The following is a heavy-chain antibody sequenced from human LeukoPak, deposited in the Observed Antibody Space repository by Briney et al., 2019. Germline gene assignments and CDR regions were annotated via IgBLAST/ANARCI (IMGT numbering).Heavy chain of an antibody. CDR1: GYTFTSYY. CDR3: ARVRDYYDSSGYASVGLDI. CDR2: INPSGGST. V-gene: IGHV1-46*01. Sequence: GASVKVSCKASGYTFTSYYMHWVRQAPGQGLEWMGIINPSGGSTSYAQKLQGRVTMATDTSTSTAYMELRSLRSDDTAVYYCARVRDYYDSSGYASVGLDIWGQGTMVTVSS. J-gene: IGHJ3*02. D-gene: IGHD3-22*01.